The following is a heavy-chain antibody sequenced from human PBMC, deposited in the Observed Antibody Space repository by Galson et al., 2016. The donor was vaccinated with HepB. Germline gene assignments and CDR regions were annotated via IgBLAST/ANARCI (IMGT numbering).Heavy chain of an antibody. CDR3: AKDPYGDIAAYEMDV. V-gene: IGHV3-15*01. J-gene: IGHJ6*02. Sequence: SLRLSCAASGFTFSNAWMSWVRQAPGKGLEWVGRIKSKTDGGTTDYAAPVKGRFTISRDDSKNTLYLQMNSRRVEDTAVYYCAKDPYGDIAAYEMDVWGQGTTVTV. D-gene: IGHD4-17*01. CDR1: GFTFSNAW. CDR2: IKSKTDGGTT.